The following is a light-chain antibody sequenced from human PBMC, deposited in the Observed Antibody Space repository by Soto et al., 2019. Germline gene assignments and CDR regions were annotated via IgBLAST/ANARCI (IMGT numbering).Light chain of an antibody. CDR1: QSIAGY. Sequence: DIQMTQSPSSLSASVGDRVTIACRASQSIAGYLNWYRQKPGKAPELLIYSTSNLHSGVTPRFSGSGAGADFNLTSSRLQPEEVATYFCQQSFNNPTFGPGTKVDVK. V-gene: IGKV1-39*01. CDR2: STS. J-gene: IGKJ3*01. CDR3: QQSFNNPT.